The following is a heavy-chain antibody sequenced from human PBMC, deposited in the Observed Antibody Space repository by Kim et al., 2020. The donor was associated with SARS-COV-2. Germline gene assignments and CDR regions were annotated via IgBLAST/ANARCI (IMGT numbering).Heavy chain of an antibody. J-gene: IGHJ4*02. Sequence: GSTNYHPSLKSRVTISVDTSKNQFSLKLSSVTAADTAVYYCARYGYGFDYWGQGTLVTVSS. CDR3: ARYGYGFDY. V-gene: IGHV4-59*10. CDR2: GST. D-gene: IGHD4-17*01.